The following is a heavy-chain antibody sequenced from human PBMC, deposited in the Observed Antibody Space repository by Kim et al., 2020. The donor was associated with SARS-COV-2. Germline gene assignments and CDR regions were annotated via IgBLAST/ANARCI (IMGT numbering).Heavy chain of an antibody. CDR3: AREVEAFDP. CDR2: GKD. D-gene: IGHD2-15*01. V-gene: IGHV1-69*04. Sequence: GKDNHEQESQGRVTITTDKSTSTAYMELSSLRSEDTAVYYCAREVEAFDPWGQGTLVTVSS. J-gene: IGHJ5*02.